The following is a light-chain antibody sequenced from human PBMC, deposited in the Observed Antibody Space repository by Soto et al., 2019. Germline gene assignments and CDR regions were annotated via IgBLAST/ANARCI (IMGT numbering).Light chain of an antibody. V-gene: IGLV2-14*03. Sequence: QSSLTQPSSVSGSPGQSITISCPGTSSDVGDYNYVSWFQQHPGKAPKLMIYDVSNRPSGVSNRFSGSKSGNTASLTISGLQAEDEADYYCSSYASSSTLDVFGTGTKVTVL. CDR2: DVS. J-gene: IGLJ1*01. CDR1: SSDVGDYNY. CDR3: SSYASSSTLDV.